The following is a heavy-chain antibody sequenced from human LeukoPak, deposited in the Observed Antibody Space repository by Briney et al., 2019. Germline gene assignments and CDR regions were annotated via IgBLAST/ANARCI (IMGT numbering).Heavy chain of an antibody. Sequence: GASVKVSCKASGYTFTSYGISWVRQAPGQGLEWMGWISAYNGNTNYAQKLQGRVTMTTDTSTSTAYMELRSLRSDDTAVYYCAGDGHSTVDYGDYYYGMDVWGQGTTVTVSS. CDR1: GYTFTSYG. CDR2: ISAYNGNT. D-gene: IGHD4-17*01. V-gene: IGHV1-18*01. J-gene: IGHJ6*02. CDR3: AGDGHSTVDYGDYYYGMDV.